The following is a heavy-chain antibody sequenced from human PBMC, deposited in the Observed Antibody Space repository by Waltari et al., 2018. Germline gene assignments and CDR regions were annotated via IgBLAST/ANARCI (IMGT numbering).Heavy chain of an antibody. Sequence: QITLKESGPTLVKPTQTLTLTCTFSGFSLSTSGVGGGWIRQPPGKALEWLALIYWNDDKRYSPSLKSRLTITKDTSKNQVVLTMTNMDPVDTATYYCAHRREGSSSWYFDYWGQGTLVTVSS. CDR1: GFSLSTSGVG. D-gene: IGHD6-13*01. CDR3: AHRREGSSSWYFDY. V-gene: IGHV2-5*01. J-gene: IGHJ4*02. CDR2: IYWNDDK.